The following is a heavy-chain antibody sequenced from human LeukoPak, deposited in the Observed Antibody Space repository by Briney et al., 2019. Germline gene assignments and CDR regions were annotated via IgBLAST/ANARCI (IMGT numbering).Heavy chain of an antibody. Sequence: GGSLRLSCAASRFTFNNYAMTWVRQAPGKGLEWVAFIRYDESETDYADSVRGRFTISRDTSKNILFLEMNNLRAEDTAVYYCAKEAGEYGSSSLVRFDYWGQGTLVTVSS. CDR2: IRYDESET. J-gene: IGHJ4*02. V-gene: IGHV3-30*02. D-gene: IGHD6-13*01. CDR1: RFTFNNYA. CDR3: AKEAGEYGSSSLVRFDY.